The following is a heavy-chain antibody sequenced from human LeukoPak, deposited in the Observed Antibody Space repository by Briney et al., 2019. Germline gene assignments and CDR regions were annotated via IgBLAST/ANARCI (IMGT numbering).Heavy chain of an antibody. J-gene: IGHJ4*02. CDR3: AKDLSGDYSQTWYFDY. CDR2: IRYDGSNK. V-gene: IGHV3-30*02. D-gene: IGHD1-26*01. Sequence: GGSLRLSCAASGFTFSSYGIHWVRQAPGKGLEWVAFIRYDGSNKYYVDSVKGRFTISRDNSKNTLYLQMNSLRAEDTAVYYCAKDLSGDYSQTWYFDYWGQGTLVTVSS. CDR1: GFTFSSYG.